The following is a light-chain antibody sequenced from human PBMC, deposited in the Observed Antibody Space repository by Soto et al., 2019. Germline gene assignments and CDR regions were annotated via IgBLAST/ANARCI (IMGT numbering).Light chain of an antibody. CDR1: QSVSSSY. CDR3: QQYGTSPRT. Sequence: EIVLTQSPGTLSLSPGETATLSCSASQSVSSSYLAWYQQKPGQAPRLFIYGVTSRATGIPDRFSGSGSGTDFTLTISRLEPEDFAVYYCQQYGTSPRTFGQGTRLEIK. J-gene: IGKJ5*01. V-gene: IGKV3-20*01. CDR2: GVT.